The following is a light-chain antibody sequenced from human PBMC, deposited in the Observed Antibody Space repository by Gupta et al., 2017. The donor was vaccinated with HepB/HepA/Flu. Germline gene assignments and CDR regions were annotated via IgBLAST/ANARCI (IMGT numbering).Light chain of an antibody. Sequence: DIQMTQSPSSVSASVGDSVTITCRASQDISNWLAWYQQKPGKAPKLLMYSASSLQSGVPSRFSGSGSGTDFTLTISSLQPEDFATYYCQQAYSFPRTFGQGTKVEIK. V-gene: IGKV1-12*01. CDR1: QDISNW. CDR2: SAS. J-gene: IGKJ1*01. CDR3: QQAYSFPRT.